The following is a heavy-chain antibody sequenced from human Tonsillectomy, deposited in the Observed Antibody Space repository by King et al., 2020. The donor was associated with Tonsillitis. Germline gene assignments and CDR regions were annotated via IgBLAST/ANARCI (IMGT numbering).Heavy chain of an antibody. V-gene: IGHV3-21*05. CDR1: GFTFSSYS. CDR2: ISSSSSTI. CDR3: VRDASYDSNGYYYGYLDY. D-gene: IGHD3-22*01. J-gene: IGHJ4*02. Sequence: VQLVESGGGLVKPGGSLRLSCAASGFTFSSYSMNWVRQAPGKGLGWVSYISSSSSTIYYADSVKGRFTISRDNSKNTLYLQMNSLRAEDTAVYYCVRDASYDSNGYYYGYLDYWGQGTLVTVSS.